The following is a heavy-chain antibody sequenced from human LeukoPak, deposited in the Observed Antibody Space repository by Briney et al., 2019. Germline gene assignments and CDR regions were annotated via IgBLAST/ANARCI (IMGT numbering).Heavy chain of an antibody. J-gene: IGHJ6*03. Sequence: PSETLSLTCTVSGGSISSGSYYWSWIRQPAGKGLEWIGRIYTSGSTNYNPSLKSRVTISVDTSKNQFSLKLSSVTAADTAVYYCARTHYYGSGSYYSYYYYYMDVWGKGTTVTISS. CDR1: GGSISSGSYY. CDR3: ARTHYYGSGSYYSYYYYYMDV. V-gene: IGHV4-61*02. CDR2: IYTSGST. D-gene: IGHD3-10*01.